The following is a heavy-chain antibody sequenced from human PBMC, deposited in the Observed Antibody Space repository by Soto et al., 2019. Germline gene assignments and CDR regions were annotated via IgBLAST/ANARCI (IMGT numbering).Heavy chain of an antibody. D-gene: IGHD2-2*01. CDR3: ARDGENCSSTSCYGYYGMDV. CDR1: GFTVSSNY. CDR2: IYSGGST. V-gene: IGHV3-53*01. Sequence: GSLRLSCAASGFTVSSNYMSWVRQAPGKGLEWVSVIYSGGSTYYADSVKGRFTISRDNSKNTLYLQMNSLRAEDTAVYYCARDGENCSSTSCYGYYGMDVWGQGTTVTVSS. J-gene: IGHJ6*02.